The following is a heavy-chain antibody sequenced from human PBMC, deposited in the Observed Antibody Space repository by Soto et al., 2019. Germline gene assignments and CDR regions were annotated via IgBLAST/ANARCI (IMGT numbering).Heavy chain of an antibody. J-gene: IGHJ6*02. D-gene: IGHD5-18*01. CDR1: GGSISSSNW. CDR3: ARYNVDTAMVTYGMDV. CDR2: IYHSGST. Sequence: SETLSLTCAVSGGSISSSNWWGWVRQPPGKGLEWIGEIYHSGSTNYNPSLKSRVTISVDKSKNQFSLKLSSVTAADTAVYYCARYNVDTAMVTYGMDVWGQGTTVTVSS. V-gene: IGHV4-4*02.